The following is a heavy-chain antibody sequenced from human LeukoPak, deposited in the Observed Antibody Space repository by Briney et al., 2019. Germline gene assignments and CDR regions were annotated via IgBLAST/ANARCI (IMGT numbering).Heavy chain of an antibody. CDR3: ARPASLCGGDCSSAGDAFDI. CDR2: IYSGGST. J-gene: IGHJ3*02. CDR1: GFTVSSNY. Sequence: GGSLRLSCAASGFTVSSNYMSWVRQAPGKGLEWVSAIYSGGSTYYADSVKGRFTISRDNSKNTVYLQMNRLRAEDTAVYYCARPASLCGGDCSSAGDAFDIWGQGTMVTVSS. V-gene: IGHV3-53*01. D-gene: IGHD2-21*01.